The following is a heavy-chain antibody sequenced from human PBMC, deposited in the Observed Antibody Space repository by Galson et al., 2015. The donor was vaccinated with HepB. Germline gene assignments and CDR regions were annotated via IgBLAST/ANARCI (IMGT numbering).Heavy chain of an antibody. Sequence: SLRLSCAASGFTFRSHSMNWVHQAPEKGLEWVSYISSSSSTIYYADSVKGRFTISRDNAKNSLYLQMNSLRAEDTAVYYCARDWHDTSGYSDYWGQGTLVTVSS. CDR3: ARDWHDTSGYSDY. V-gene: IGHV3-48*01. D-gene: IGHD3-22*01. CDR1: GFTFRSHS. CDR2: ISSSSSTI. J-gene: IGHJ4*02.